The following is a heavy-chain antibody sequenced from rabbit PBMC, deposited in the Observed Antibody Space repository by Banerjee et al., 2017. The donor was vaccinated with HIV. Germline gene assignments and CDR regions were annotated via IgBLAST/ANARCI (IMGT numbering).Heavy chain of an antibody. Sequence: QEQLEESGGDLVKPEGSLTLTCTASGFSFSNRCVMCWVRQTPGKGLEWIACINTSSGNTVYATWAKGRFTISKTSSTTVTLQMTSLTAADTATYFCTRDTVDVYGYIFTLWGPGPLVPVS. V-gene: IGHV1S45*01. CDR3: TRDTVDVYGYIFTL. J-gene: IGHJ4*01. D-gene: IGHD2-1*01. CDR1: GFSFSNRCV. CDR2: INTSSGNT.